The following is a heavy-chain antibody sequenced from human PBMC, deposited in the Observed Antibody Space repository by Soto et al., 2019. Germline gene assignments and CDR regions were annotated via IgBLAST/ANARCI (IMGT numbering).Heavy chain of an antibody. Sequence: GASVKVSCKASGYTFTSYYMHWVRQAPGQGLEWMGIINPSGGSTSYAQKFQGRVTMTRDTSTSTVYMELSSLRSEDTAVYYCARSLVVPAAEYYYYGMDVWGQGTTVTVSS. D-gene: IGHD2-2*01. V-gene: IGHV1-46*01. J-gene: IGHJ6*02. CDR3: ARSLVVPAAEYYYYGMDV. CDR2: INPSGGST. CDR1: GYTFTSYY.